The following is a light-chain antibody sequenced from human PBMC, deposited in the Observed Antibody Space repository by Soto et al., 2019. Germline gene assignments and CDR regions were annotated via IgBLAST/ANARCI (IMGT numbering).Light chain of an antibody. V-gene: IGLV1-47*01. J-gene: IGLJ2*01. CDR3: AAWEDSLSGVV. Sequence: QSVLTQPPSASGTPGQRVTISCSGSSSNIGSNYVYWYQQLPGTAPKLLIYRNNQRPSGVPDRFAGSKSGTSASLAISGVRSEDEAEYYCAAWEDSLSGVVFGGGTKLTVL. CDR2: RNN. CDR1: SSNIGSNY.